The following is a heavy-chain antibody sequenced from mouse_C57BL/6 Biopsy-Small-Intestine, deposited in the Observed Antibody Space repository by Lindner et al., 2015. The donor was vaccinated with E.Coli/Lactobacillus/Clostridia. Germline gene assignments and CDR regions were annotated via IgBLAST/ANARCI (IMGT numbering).Heavy chain of an antibody. CDR2: ISNDNGNI. Sequence: SVKVSCKASGYNFPDYGISWVRQAPGQGLEWMGWISNDNGNINYAPNFVGRVSMTRDPSTSTAYMELRSLRSGDTATYFCARDHEEGRDGYSGYYYYYGLDVWGQGTTVTVSS. CDR1: GYNFPDYG. D-gene: IGHD1-1*01. V-gene: IGHV1-84*02. CDR3: ARDHEEGRDGYSGYYYYYGLDV. J-gene: IGHJ1*01.